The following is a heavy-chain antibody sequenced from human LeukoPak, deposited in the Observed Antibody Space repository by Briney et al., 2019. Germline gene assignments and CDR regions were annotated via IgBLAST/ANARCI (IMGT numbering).Heavy chain of an antibody. CDR2: IRYDGSNK. CDR1: GFTFSSYG. CDR3: AKGREYSYGFTY. J-gene: IGHJ4*02. V-gene: IGHV3-30*02. Sequence: GGSLRLSCAASGFTFSSYGMHWVRQAPGKGLEWVAFIRYDGSNKYYADSVKGRFTISRDNSKSTLYLQMNSLRAEDTAVHYCAKGREYSYGFTYWGQGTLVTVSS. D-gene: IGHD5-18*01.